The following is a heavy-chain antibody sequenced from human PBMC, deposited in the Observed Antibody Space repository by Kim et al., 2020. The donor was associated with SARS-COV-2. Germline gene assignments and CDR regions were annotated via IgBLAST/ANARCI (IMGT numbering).Heavy chain of an antibody. CDR1: GYSFPNYY. J-gene: IGHJ4*02. V-gene: IGHV5-51*01. D-gene: IGHD1-1*01. CDR2: IYPGDAET. CDR3: ARHWPTATTRGGFDS. Sequence: GESLKISCETSGYSFPNYYVGWVRQMPGKGLEWMGIIYPGDAETTYSPSFQGQVTISADKSINTVYLQWISLKASDTAIYYCARHWPTATTRGGFDSWGQGTLVSVSS.